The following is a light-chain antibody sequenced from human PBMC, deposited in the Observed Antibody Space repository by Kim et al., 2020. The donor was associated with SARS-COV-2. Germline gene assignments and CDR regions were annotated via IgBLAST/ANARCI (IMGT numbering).Light chain of an antibody. CDR2: GAS. J-gene: IGKJ2*01. V-gene: IGKV3-20*01. CDR3: QQYGSSPYT. Sequence: EIVLTQSPVTLSLSPGERATLSCRASQSVSNNYLAWYQQKPGQAPRLLIYGASTRATGIPDRFSGSGSGTDFTLTINRLEPEDFAVYYCQQYGSSPYTFGQGTKLEI. CDR1: QSVSNNY.